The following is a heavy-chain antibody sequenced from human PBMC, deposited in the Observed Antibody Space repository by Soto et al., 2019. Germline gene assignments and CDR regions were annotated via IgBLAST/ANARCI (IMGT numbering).Heavy chain of an antibody. D-gene: IGHD3-3*01. CDR2: FDPEDGET. Sequence: QVQLVQSGAEVKKPGASVKVSCKVSAYTLTELSMHWVRQAPGKGLEWMGGFDPEDGETIYAQKFQGRVTMTEDTSTDTAYMELSSLRSAYTAVYYCATGGRHRAGFLEWSWGMDVWGKGTTVTVSS. V-gene: IGHV1-24*01. J-gene: IGHJ6*04. CDR1: AYTLTELS. CDR3: ATGGRHRAGFLEWSWGMDV.